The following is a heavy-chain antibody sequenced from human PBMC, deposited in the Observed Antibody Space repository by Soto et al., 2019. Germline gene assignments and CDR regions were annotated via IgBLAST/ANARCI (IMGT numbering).Heavy chain of an antibody. CDR1: GFTFSSYA. CDR2: ISYDGSNK. D-gene: IGHD2-15*01. CDR3: ARVLPDCSGGSCYSGGDY. V-gene: IGHV3-30-3*01. Sequence: QVQLVESGGGVVQPGRSLRLSCAASGFTFSSYAMHWVRQAPGKGLEWVAVISYDGSNKYYADSVKGRFTISRDNSKNTLYLQKNSLRTEDTAVYYCARVLPDCSGGSCYSGGDYWGQGTLVTVSS. J-gene: IGHJ4*02.